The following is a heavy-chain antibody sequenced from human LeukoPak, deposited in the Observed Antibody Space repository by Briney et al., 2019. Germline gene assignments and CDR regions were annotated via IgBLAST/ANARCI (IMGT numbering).Heavy chain of an antibody. CDR3: AKDKLASPIAAAGNSLDY. Sequence: TGGSLRLSCAASGFTFDDYVMHWVRQAPGKGLEWVSGISWNSGSIGYADSVKGRFTISRDNAKNSLYLQMNSLRAEDMALYYCAKDKLASPIAAAGNSLDYWGQGTLVTVSS. CDR1: GFTFDDYV. J-gene: IGHJ4*02. V-gene: IGHV3-9*03. CDR2: ISWNSGSI. D-gene: IGHD6-13*01.